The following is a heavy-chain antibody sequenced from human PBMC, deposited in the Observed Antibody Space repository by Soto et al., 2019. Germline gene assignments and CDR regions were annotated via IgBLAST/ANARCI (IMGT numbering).Heavy chain of an antibody. Sequence: QVQLVQSGAEVKKPGSSVKVSCKASGGAFSDYAFSWVRQAPGQGLEWLGGIMPIFRAPDYAQKFQGRVTITADEVTRTDYVARNSLRSEDTAVYYCASWLKGPDIGNYYYGMDVWGQGTTVTVS. CDR1: GGAFSDYA. J-gene: IGHJ6*02. CDR3: ASWLKGPDIGNYYYGMDV. D-gene: IGHD2-15*01. CDR2: IMPIFRAP. V-gene: IGHV1-69*12.